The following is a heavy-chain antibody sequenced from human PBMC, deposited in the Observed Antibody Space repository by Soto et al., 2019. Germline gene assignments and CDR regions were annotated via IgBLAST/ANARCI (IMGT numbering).Heavy chain of an antibody. V-gene: IGHV1-18*01. Sequence: GASVNVSCKPSGYTFTSYCTSWGRQAPGQGLECMGWISAYNGNTIYAQKLQGRVTMTTDTSTSTAYMELRSLRSDDTAVYYCARDSALRFLEWLFNGPESHFDYWGQGTLVTVSS. CDR1: GYTFTSYC. CDR2: ISAYNGNT. D-gene: IGHD3-3*01. CDR3: ARDSALRFLEWLFNGPESHFDY. J-gene: IGHJ4*02.